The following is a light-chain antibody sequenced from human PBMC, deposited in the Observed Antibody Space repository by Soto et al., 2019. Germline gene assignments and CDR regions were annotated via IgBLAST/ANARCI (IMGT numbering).Light chain of an antibody. V-gene: IGLV1-51*01. J-gene: IGLJ2*01. CDR1: SSHIGKNY. Sequence: QSVLTQPPSVSATPGQNVTSSCSCTSSHIGKNYVSWYQQLPGTAPEHLIYDNNKRPSGIPDRFSGSKSGTSAALGITGLQTGDEADYYCGTWDSSLSAVIIGGGTKVTVL. CDR3: GTWDSSLSAVI. CDR2: DNN.